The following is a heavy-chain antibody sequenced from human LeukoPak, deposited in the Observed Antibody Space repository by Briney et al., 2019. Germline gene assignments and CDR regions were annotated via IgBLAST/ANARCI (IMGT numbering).Heavy chain of an antibody. J-gene: IGHJ6*02. CDR1: GGSISSGGYY. CDR2: IYYSGST. V-gene: IGHV4-31*03. CDR3: ARDSRSTVTSSYYYYGMDV. D-gene: IGHD4-17*01. Sequence: SETLSLTCTVSGGSISSGGYYWSWIRQHPGKSLEWIGYIYYSGSTYYNPSLKSRVTISVDTSKNQFSLKLSSVTAADTAVYYCARDSRSTVTSSYYYYGMDVWGQGTTVTVSS.